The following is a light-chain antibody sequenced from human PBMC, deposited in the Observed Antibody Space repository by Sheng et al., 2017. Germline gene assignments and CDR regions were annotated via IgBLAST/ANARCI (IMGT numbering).Light chain of an antibody. J-gene: IGLJ2*01. V-gene: IGLV2-8*01. Sequence: QSALTQPASVSGSPGQSVTISCTGTSSDIGAYNYVSWYQQHPGKAPKLIIYEVTKRPSGIPDRFSGSKSGNTASLTVSGLQGEDEADYYCSSFAGGNNLVFGGGTKLTVL. CDR1: SSDIGAYNY. CDR2: EVT. CDR3: SSFAGGNNLV.